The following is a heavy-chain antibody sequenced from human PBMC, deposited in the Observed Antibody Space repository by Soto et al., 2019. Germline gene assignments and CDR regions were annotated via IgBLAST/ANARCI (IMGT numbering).Heavy chain of an antibody. J-gene: IGHJ5*02. CDR1: GYTFTSYG. CDR2: ISAYNGNT. D-gene: IGHD4-17*01. Sequence: QVQLVQSGAEVKKPGASVKVSCKASGYTFTSYGISWVRQAPGQGLEWMGWISAYNGNTNYAQKLQGRVTMTTDTSTRTAYVDLSSLSADESAVYYCAREMTTVGSWFYPWGQVPLVTVSS. V-gene: IGHV1-18*01. CDR3: AREMTTVGSWFYP.